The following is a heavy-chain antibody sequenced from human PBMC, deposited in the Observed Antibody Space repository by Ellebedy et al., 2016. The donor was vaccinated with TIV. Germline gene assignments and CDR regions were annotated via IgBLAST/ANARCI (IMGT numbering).Heavy chain of an antibody. V-gene: IGHV3-33*01. CDR1: GFTFSNYG. J-gene: IGHJ4*02. CDR3: ARDRDGYNYLGPFDY. Sequence: PGGSLRLSCAASGFTFSNYGMHWVRQAPDKGLEWVAVIYYDGSNKYYADSVKGRFTISKDNSKNTLYLQMNSLRAEDTAVYYCARDRDGYNYLGPFDYWGQGTLVTVSS. CDR2: IYYDGSNK. D-gene: IGHD5-24*01.